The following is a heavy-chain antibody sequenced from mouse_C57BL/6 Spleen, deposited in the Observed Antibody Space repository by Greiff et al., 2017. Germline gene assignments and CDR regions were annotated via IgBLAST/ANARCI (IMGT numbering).Heavy chain of an antibody. CDR3: ARGVYYGSSPFAY. Sequence: VQLQQSGAELVRPGTSVKVSCKASGYAFTNYLIEWVKQRPGQGLEWIGVINPGSGGTNYNEKFKGKATLTADKSSSTAYMQLSSLTSEDSAVYFCARGVYYGSSPFAYWGQGTLVTVSA. D-gene: IGHD1-1*01. J-gene: IGHJ3*01. CDR1: GYAFTNYL. CDR2: INPGSGGT. V-gene: IGHV1-54*01.